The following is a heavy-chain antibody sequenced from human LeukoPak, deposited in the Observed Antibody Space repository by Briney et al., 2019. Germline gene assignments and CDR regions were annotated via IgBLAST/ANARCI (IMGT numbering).Heavy chain of an antibody. CDR1: GGSISSGGYY. V-gene: IGHV4-31*03. CDR3: ARDPLFAYYYDSSGYPNGAFDI. Sequence: SETLSLTCTVSGGSISSGGYYWSWIRQHPGKGLEWIGYIYYSGSTYYNPSLKSRVTISVDTSKNQCSLKLSSVTAADTAVYYCARDPLFAYYYDSSGYPNGAFDIWGQGTMVTVSS. J-gene: IGHJ3*02. D-gene: IGHD3-22*01. CDR2: IYYSGST.